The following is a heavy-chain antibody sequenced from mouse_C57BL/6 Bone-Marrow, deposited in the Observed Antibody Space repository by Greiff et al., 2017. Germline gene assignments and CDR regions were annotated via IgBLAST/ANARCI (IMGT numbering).Heavy chain of an antibody. CDR2: INRDGGST. CDR3: ARLLMDY. D-gene: IGHD1-1*01. J-gene: IGHJ4*01. V-gene: IGHV5-2*01. Sequence: EVMLVESGGGLVQPGASLKLSCESNEYEFPSHDMSWVRKTPEKRLELVAAINRDGGSTYYPDTMEGQFIISRANTQKTLYLHMSSLRSEDTALYYCARLLMDYWGQGTSVTVSS. CDR1: EYEFPSHD.